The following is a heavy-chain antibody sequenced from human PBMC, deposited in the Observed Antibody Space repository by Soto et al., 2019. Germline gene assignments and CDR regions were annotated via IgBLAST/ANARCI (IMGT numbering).Heavy chain of an antibody. CDR1: GDTFSFYT. D-gene: IGHD3-10*01. CDR3: AASYGSGYRAFDY. Sequence: QVQLVQSGTEVKKPGSSVKVSCKASGDTFSFYTINWVRQAPGLGLEWVGRINPIVSISNYAQKFQGRVSRTADKSTRTAYMELRSLRSDDTAMYFCAASYGSGYRAFDYWGQGALVIVSS. J-gene: IGHJ4*02. CDR2: INPIVSIS. V-gene: IGHV1-69*02.